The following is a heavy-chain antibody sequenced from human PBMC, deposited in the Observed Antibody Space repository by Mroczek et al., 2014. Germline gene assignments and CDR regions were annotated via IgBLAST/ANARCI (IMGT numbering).Heavy chain of an antibody. CDR3: AREDSFGGATRGDAFDI. CDR1: GYTFTGYY. CDR2: INPNSGGT. J-gene: IGHJ3*02. V-gene: IGHV1-2*02. Sequence: QVQLVQSGAEVKKPGASVKVSCKASGYTFTGYYMHWVRQAPGQGLEWMGWINPNSGGTNYAQKFQGRVTMTRDTSISTAYMELSRLRSDDTAVYYCAREDSFGGATRGDAFDIWGQGTMVTVSS. D-gene: IGHD1-26*01.